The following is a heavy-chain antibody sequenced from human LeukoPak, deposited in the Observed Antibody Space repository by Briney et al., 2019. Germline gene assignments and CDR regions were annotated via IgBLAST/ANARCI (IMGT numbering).Heavy chain of an antibody. Sequence: SQTLSLTCAVSGGSISSGGYSWSWIRQPPGKGLEWIGYIYHSGSTYYNPSLKSRVTISVDRSKNQFSLKLSSVTAADPAVYYCARGEGGYSYGYFDYWGQGTLVTVSS. CDR3: ARGEGGYSYGYFDY. D-gene: IGHD5-18*01. V-gene: IGHV4-30-2*01. CDR1: GGSISSGGYS. J-gene: IGHJ4*02. CDR2: IYHSGST.